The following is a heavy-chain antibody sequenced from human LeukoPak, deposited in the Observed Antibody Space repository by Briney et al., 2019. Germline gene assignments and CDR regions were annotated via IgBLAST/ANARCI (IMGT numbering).Heavy chain of an antibody. CDR2: INWNGGST. D-gene: IGHD3-22*01. CDR1: GFTFDDYG. Sequence: GGSLRLSCAASGFTFDDYGMSWVRQAPGKGLEWVSGINWNGGSTGYADSVKGRFTISRDNAKNSLYLQMNSLRAEDTALYHCARVRGRGRGYYYGGAFDIWGQGTMVTVSS. V-gene: IGHV3-20*01. J-gene: IGHJ3*02. CDR3: ARVRGRGRGYYYGGAFDI.